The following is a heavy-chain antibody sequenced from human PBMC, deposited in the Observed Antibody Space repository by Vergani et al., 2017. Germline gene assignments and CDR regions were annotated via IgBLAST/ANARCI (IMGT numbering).Heavy chain of an antibody. D-gene: IGHD3-10*01. CDR1: GGSINSGGYY. CDR3: AREIEGITIVRGAADY. J-gene: IGHJ4*02. Sequence: QVQLQESGPTLVKPSQTLSLTCTVSGGSINSGGYYWSWLRQHPGKGLEWIGYIYYSGSTYYNPSLKSRVTISVDTSKNQFSLKLSSVTAADTAVYYCAREIEGITIVRGAADYWGQGTLVTVSS. V-gene: IGHV4-31*03. CDR2: IYYSGST.